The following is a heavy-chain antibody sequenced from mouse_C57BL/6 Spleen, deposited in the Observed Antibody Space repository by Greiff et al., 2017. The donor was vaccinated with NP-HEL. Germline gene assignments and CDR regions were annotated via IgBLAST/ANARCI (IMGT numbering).Heavy chain of an antibody. V-gene: IGHV1-15*01. CDR1: GYTFTDYE. D-gene: IGHD1-1*01. Sequence: QVQLQQSGAELVRPGASVTLSCKASGYTFTDYEMHWVKQTPVHGLEWIGAIDPETGGTAYNQKFKGKAILTADKSSSTAYMELRSLTSEDSAVYYCTRWLGYGSSYFDYWGQGTTLTVSS. CDR3: TRWLGYGSSYFDY. CDR2: IDPETGGT. J-gene: IGHJ2*01.